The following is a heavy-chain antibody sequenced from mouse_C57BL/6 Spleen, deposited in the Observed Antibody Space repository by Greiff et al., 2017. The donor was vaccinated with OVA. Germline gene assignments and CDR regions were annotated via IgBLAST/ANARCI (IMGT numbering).Heavy chain of an antibody. D-gene: IGHD1-1*01. CDR1: GFTFSSYA. CDR2: ISDGGSYT. CDR3: ARDTNYGSSFEGYFDY. Sequence: EVNVVESGGGLVKPGGSLKLSCAASGFTFSSYAMSWVRQTPEKRLEWVATISDGGSYTYYPDNVKGRFTISRDNAKNNLYLQMSHLKSEDTAMYYCARDTNYGSSFEGYFDYWGQGTTLTVSS. V-gene: IGHV5-4*01. J-gene: IGHJ2*01.